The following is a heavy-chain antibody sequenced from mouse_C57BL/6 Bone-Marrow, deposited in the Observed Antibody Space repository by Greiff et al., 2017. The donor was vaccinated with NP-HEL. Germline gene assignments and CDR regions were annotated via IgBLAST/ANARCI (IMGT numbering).Heavy chain of an antibody. CDR2: INPYNGGT. CDR1: GYTFTDYY. J-gene: IGHJ3*01. V-gene: IGHV1-19*01. CDR3: ARVRFAY. Sequence: EVQLQESGPVLVKPGASVKMSCKASGYTFTDYYMNWVKQSHGKSLEWIGVINPYNGGTSYNQKFKGTATLTVDKSSSTAYMELNSLTSEYSAVYYCARVRFAYWGQGTLVTVSA.